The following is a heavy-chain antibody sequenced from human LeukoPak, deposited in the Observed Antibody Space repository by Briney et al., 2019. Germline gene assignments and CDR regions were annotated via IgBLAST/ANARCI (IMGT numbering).Heavy chain of an antibody. Sequence: ASVKVSCKASGYTFTSYGISWVRQAPGQGLEWMGWISAYNGNTNYAQKLQGRVTMTTDTSTSTAYIELRSLRSDDTAVYYCARDLLYYYDSSSYWGQGTLVTVSS. V-gene: IGHV1-18*01. CDR1: GYTFTSYG. CDR2: ISAYNGNT. CDR3: ARDLLYYYDSSSY. J-gene: IGHJ4*02. D-gene: IGHD3-22*01.